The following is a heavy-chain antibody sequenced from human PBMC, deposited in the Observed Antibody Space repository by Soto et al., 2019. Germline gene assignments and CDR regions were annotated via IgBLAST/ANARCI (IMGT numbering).Heavy chain of an antibody. D-gene: IGHD2-8*01. CDR3: TTHLDNGVFKHGFDL. Sequence: QVQLQESGPRLVKPSQTLSITCTVSGDSINGAGYYWTWIRQHPGKGLEWIGYIYYIGSTFYNPALESRLTISMDTSKNQFSLRLNSVTAADTAVYYCTTHLDNGVFKHGFDLWGQRTMVTVSS. J-gene: IGHJ3*01. V-gene: IGHV4-31*03. CDR2: IYYIGST. CDR1: GDSINGAGYY.